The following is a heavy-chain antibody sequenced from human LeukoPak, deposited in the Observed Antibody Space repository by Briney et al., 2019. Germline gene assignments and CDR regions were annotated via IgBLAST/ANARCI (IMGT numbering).Heavy chain of an antibody. J-gene: IGHJ3*02. D-gene: IGHD2-21*02. V-gene: IGHV1-2*02. CDR3: AREEKNRWGRTNDAIDI. CDR2: INPNSGGT. Sequence: ASVKVSCKASGYTFTGYYMHWVRQAPGQGLEWMGWINPNSGGTNYAQKFQGRVTMTRDTSISSAYMELSRLRYDDTAVYYCAREEKNRWGRTNDAIDIWGQGTVVTVSS. CDR1: GYTFTGYY.